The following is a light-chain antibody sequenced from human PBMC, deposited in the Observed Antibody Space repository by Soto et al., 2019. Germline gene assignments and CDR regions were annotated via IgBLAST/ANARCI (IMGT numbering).Light chain of an antibody. Sequence: EIVMTQSPAILSVSPGERATLSCRASQTVRSNLAWFQQKPGQAPRLLIYGASSRATGIPARFSGSGSGTEFNLTISSLQSEDFGVYYCQQYNNWPRATFGGGTKVDIK. V-gene: IGKV3-15*01. CDR3: QQYNNWPRAT. CDR2: GAS. CDR1: QTVRSN. J-gene: IGKJ4*01.